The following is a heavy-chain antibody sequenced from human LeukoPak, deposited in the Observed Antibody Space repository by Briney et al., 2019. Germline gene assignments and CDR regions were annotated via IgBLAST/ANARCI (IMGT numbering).Heavy chain of an antibody. J-gene: IGHJ4*02. CDR1: GFTFSTYA. V-gene: IGHV3-49*03. D-gene: IGHD5-18*01. Sequence: GGSLRLSCAASGFTFSTYAMSWFRQAPGKGLEWVAFIRGKAYGGTTEYAASVKDRFIISRDDSKSIAYLQMNSLKTEDTAVYYCTKYSGRIDYWGQGTLVTVSS. CDR3: TKYSGRIDY. CDR2: IRGKAYGGTT.